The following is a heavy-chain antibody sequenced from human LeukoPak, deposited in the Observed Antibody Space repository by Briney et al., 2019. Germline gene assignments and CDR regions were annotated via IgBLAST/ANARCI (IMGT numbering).Heavy chain of an antibody. CDR3: AGGNWGYAFDI. J-gene: IGHJ3*02. D-gene: IGHD7-27*01. CDR1: EYTFTGYY. CDR2: ISSNSGDT. Sequence: ASVKVSCKASEYTFTGYYMHWVRQAPGQGLEWMGWISSNSGDTNYAQNFQGRDTMTRDTSISTAYMELSRLRSDDTAVYYCAGGNWGYAFDIWGQGTMVTVSS. V-gene: IGHV1-2*02.